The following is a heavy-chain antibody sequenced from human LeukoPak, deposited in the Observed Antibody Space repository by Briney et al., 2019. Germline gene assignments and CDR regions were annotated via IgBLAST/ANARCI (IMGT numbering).Heavy chain of an antibody. V-gene: IGHV4-4*02. Sequence: PSGTLSLTCAVSGASISSNNWWSWVRQPPGKGLEWIGEIYHSGSTNYTPSLKSRVTISIDKSKNQFSPKLSSVTAADTAVYYCALISRGIAVPGTELWGQGTLVTVSS. J-gene: IGHJ4*02. D-gene: IGHD6-19*01. CDR1: GASISSNNW. CDR2: IYHSGST. CDR3: ALISRGIAVPGTEL.